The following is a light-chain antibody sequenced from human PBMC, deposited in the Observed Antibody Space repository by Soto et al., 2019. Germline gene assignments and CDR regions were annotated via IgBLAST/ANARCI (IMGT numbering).Light chain of an antibody. CDR1: QSVTTN. CDR2: DAS. J-gene: IGKJ4*01. V-gene: IGKV3-15*01. Sequence: EIVMTQSPATLSVSPGERATLSCGASQSVTTNLAWYQQKPGQAPRLLIYDASTRATGIPARFSGSGSGTDFTLTISSLESEDFAVYYCQQYSNWPLTFGGGTKVEIK. CDR3: QQYSNWPLT.